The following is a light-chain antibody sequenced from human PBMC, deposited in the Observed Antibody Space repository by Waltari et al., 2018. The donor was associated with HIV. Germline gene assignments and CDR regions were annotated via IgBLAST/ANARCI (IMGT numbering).Light chain of an antibody. Sequence: SSRASQPGSCMALVRDQQKPGQAPRLLSYGASSRATGIPDRFSGSVSGTDFTLTISRLDPEDFAVYYCQQYGSSGTFGQGTRLEIK. V-gene: IGKV3-20*01. CDR3: QQYGSSGT. J-gene: IGKJ5*01. CDR1: QPGSCMA. CDR2: GAS.